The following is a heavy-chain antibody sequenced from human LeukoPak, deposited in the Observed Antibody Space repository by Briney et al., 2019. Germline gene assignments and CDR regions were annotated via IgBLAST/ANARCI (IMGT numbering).Heavy chain of an antibody. Sequence: PGGSLRLSCTASGFTFSNYNMNWVRQAPGKGLEWVSSISSTSNYIYYADSVKGRFTISRDNAKNSLYLQMNSLRAEDTALYYCAKVLPQYNSSPGAFDIWGQGTMVTVSS. CDR3: AKVLPQYNSSPGAFDI. V-gene: IGHV3-21*04. J-gene: IGHJ3*02. CDR2: ISSTSNYI. D-gene: IGHD6-13*01. CDR1: GFTFSNYN.